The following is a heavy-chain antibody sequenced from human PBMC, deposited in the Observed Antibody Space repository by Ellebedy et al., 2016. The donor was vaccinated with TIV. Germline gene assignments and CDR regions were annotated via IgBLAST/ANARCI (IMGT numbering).Heavy chain of an antibody. CDR1: GGAISSYY. CDR3: ARGDLGGLTDPI. Sequence: SETLSLXXTVSGGAISSYYWSWIRQPPGKGLEWIGYMHYSGKTNSNPSLKSRAIISVDTAKNQFSLKLSSVTAADTAVYYCARGDLGGLTDPIWGQGTMVTVSS. CDR2: MHYSGKT. J-gene: IGHJ3*02. D-gene: IGHD3-10*01. V-gene: IGHV4-59*13.